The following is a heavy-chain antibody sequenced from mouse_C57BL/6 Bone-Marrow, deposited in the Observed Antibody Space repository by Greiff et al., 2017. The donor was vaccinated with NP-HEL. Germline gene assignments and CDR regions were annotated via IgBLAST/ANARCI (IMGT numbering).Heavy chain of an antibody. CDR2: ISDGGSYT. CDR1: GFTFSSYA. J-gene: IGHJ3*01. V-gene: IGHV5-4*01. Sequence: VESGGGLVKPGGSLKLSCAASGFTFSSYAMSWVRQTPEKRLEWVATISDGGSYTYYPDNVKGRFTISGDNAKNNLYLQMSHLKSEDTAMYYCARDGGFAYWGQGTLVTVSA. CDR3: ARDGGFAY.